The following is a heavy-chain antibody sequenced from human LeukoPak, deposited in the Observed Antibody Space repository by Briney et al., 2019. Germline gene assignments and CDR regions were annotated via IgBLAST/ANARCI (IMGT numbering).Heavy chain of an antibody. CDR1: GYTFSSYF. D-gene: IGHD3-10*01. CDR3: AKERGAMVRGVNSPLDY. CDR2: ISGSGGST. Sequence: SCKASGYTFSSYFMHWVRQAPGKGLEWVSAISGSGGSTYYADSVKGRFTISRDNSKNTLYLQMNSLRDEDTAVYYCAKERGAMVRGVNSPLDYWGQGTLVTVSS. J-gene: IGHJ4*02. V-gene: IGHV3-23*01.